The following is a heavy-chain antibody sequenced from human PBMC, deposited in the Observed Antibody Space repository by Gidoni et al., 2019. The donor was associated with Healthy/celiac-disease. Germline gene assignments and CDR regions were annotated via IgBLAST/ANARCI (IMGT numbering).Heavy chain of an antibody. Sequence: QVQLVQSGAEVKKPGASVKVSCKASGYTFTSYYMHWVRQAPGQGLEWMGIINPSGGSTSYAQKFQGRVTMTRDTSTSTVYMELSSLRSEDTAVYYCARGLRKGVVVPAANYYFDYWGQGTLVTVSS. CDR2: INPSGGST. J-gene: IGHJ4*02. V-gene: IGHV1-46*01. CDR3: ARGLRKGVVVPAANYYFDY. D-gene: IGHD2-2*01. CDR1: GYTFTSYY.